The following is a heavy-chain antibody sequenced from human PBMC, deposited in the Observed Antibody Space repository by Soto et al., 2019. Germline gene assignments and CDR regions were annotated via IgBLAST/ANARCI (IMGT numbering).Heavy chain of an antibody. V-gene: IGHV4-34*01. Sequence: QVQLQQWGAGLVKPSETLSLSCAVYGQSFSGHSWAWIRQPPGKGLEWMGEINESGSTYYNPSLKSRVTISTDTSKNQFSLKLTSVSAADTAAYFCARGSGIVALPGELEDVNYDYWGQGTLANVSS. CDR2: INESGST. CDR1: GQSFSGHS. D-gene: IGHD1-1*01. CDR3: ARGSGIVALPGELEDVNYDY. J-gene: IGHJ4*02.